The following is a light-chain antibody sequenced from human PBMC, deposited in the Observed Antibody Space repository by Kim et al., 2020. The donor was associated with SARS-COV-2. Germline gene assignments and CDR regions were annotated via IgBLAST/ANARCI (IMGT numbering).Light chain of an antibody. CDR1: SSNIGSNY. CDR2: KNN. Sequence: GPRVTISCSGSSSNIGSNYVYWYQQRPGTAPKLLISKNNQRPSGVPDRFAGSKSGTSASLAISGFRSEDEADYYCAAWDDSLSGRVFGGGTQLAVL. CDR3: AAWDDSLSGRV. J-gene: IGLJ2*01. V-gene: IGLV1-47*01.